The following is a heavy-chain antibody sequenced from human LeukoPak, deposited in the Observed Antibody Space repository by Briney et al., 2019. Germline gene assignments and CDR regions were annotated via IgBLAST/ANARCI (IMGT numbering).Heavy chain of an antibody. CDR2: ISSSGSTI. V-gene: IGHV3-48*03. J-gene: IGHJ4*02. D-gene: IGHD6-13*01. Sequence: GGSQRLSCAASGFTFSSYEMNWVRQAPGKGLEWVSYISSSGSTIYYADSVKGRFTISRDNAKNSLYLQMNSLRAEDTAVYYCARPVYSSTTDYWGQGTLVTVSS. CDR3: ARPVYSSTTDY. CDR1: GFTFSSYE.